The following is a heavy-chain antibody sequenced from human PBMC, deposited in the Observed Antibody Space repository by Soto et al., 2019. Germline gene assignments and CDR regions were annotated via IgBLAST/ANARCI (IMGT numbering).Heavy chain of an antibody. J-gene: IGHJ5*02. Sequence: ASVKVSCKSSGIRFINHDVHWGRQAPGQGPEWMGVINPAGSVTVYALKLQDRVTVTRDTSTSTVYMELNSLTSEDTAIYYCARDNSRTFPAAPGDKKSDWSGWWFDPCGQ. CDR1: GIRFINHD. V-gene: IGHV1-46*03. D-gene: IGHD2-21*01. CDR3: ARDNSRTFPAAPGDKKSDWSGWWFDP. CDR2: INPAGSVT.